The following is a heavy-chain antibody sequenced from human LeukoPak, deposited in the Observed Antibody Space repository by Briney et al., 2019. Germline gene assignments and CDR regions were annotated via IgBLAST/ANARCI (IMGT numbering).Heavy chain of an antibody. J-gene: IGHJ6*02. Sequence: SETLSLTCTVSGGSISSSSYYWGWIRQPPGKGLEWIGSIYYSGSTYYNPSLKSRVTISVDTSKNQFSLKLSSVTAADTAVYYCARTEYSSSHYYYYGMDVWGQGTTVTVSS. CDR1: GGSISSSSYY. V-gene: IGHV4-39*01. CDR2: IYYSGST. CDR3: ARTEYSSSHYYYYGMDV. D-gene: IGHD6-6*01.